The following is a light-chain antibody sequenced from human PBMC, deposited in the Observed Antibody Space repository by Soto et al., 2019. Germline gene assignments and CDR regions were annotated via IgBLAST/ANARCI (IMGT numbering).Light chain of an antibody. CDR2: DVS. CDR1: SSDVGGSDF. Sequence: QSVLTQPASVFGSPGQSITISCTGTSSDVGGSDFVSWHQQHPGKAPKLMIYDVSKWPSGVSNRFSGSKSGNTASLTISGLQAEDEADYYCSSYTSSRSYVFGTGTKLTVL. CDR3: SSYTSSRSYV. J-gene: IGLJ1*01. V-gene: IGLV2-14*01.